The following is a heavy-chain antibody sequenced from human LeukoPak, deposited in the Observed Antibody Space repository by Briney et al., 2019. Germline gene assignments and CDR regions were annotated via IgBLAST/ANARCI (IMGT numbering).Heavy chain of an antibody. V-gene: IGHV3-15*01. CDR3: TTQLLLYYYGMDV. CDR1: GFTFSNAW. Sequence: PGGSLRLSCAASGFTFSNAWMSWVRQAPGKGLEWVGRIKSKTDGGTTDYAAPVKGRFTISRDDSKNTLYLQMNSLKTEDTAVYYCTTQLLLYYYGMDVWGQGTTVTVSS. J-gene: IGHJ6*02. D-gene: IGHD2-15*01. CDR2: IKSKTDGGTT.